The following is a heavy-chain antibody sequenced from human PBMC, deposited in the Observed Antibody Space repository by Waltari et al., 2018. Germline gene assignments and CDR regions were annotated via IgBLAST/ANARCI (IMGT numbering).Heavy chain of an antibody. J-gene: IGHJ4*02. CDR2: ISYDGSNK. V-gene: IGHV3-30-3*01. CDR1: GFTFSNHA. Sequence: QVQLVASGGGLVQPGRSLRLACAAPGFTFSNHAMHWVRQAPGKGPEWVAVISYDGSNKYYADSVKGRFTISRDNSMNTLYLQVNSLRGEDTAVYYCARDLSSPDAYWGQGTLVTVSS. CDR3: ARDLSSPDAY. D-gene: IGHD2-2*01.